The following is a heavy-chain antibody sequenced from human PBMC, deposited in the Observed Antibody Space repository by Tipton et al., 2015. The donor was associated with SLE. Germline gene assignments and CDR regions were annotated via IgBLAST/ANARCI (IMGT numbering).Heavy chain of an antibody. CDR3: ARVKAGLTFDGFDF. CDR2: IFSSGDT. J-gene: IGHJ3*01. CDR1: GGSISSGYYF. Sequence: TLSLTCTVSGGSISSGYYFWSWVRQPAGRGLEWFGRIFSSGDTNYNPSLKSRVTISLDTSKNQVSLRLTPLTAADTAVYYCARVKAGLTFDGFDFWGQGTKVTVSS. D-gene: IGHD6-19*01. V-gene: IGHV4-61*02.